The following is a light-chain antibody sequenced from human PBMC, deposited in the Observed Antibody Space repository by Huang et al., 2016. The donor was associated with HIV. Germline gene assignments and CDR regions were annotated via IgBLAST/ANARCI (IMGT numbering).Light chain of an antibody. CDR1: RSVSTN. CDR3: HQYNNWLLS. Sequence: EIVMTQSPATLSVSPGQRVTLSCRANRSVSTNLAWYQQRHGQAPRLLIYWSSTRAPGIPARFSGSGSGTDFSLTISSLQSEDCALYYCHQYNNWLLSFGGGTRV. V-gene: IGKV3-15*01. CDR2: WSS. J-gene: IGKJ4*01.